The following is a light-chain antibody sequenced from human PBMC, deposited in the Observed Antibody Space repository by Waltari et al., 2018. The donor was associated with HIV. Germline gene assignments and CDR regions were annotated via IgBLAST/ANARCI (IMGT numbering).Light chain of an antibody. CDR1: NSNIGSTYA. CDR2: ANN. CDR3: QSYDSRLSAWV. V-gene: IGLV1-40*01. J-gene: IGLJ3*02. Sequence: QSVLTQPPSVSGAPGQRVTISCTGSNSNIGSTYAVHWYQLLPGKAPKLLIYANNTRPSGVPDRFSGSKSGASASLAITGLQAEDEADYSCQSYDSRLSAWVFGGGTKVTVL.